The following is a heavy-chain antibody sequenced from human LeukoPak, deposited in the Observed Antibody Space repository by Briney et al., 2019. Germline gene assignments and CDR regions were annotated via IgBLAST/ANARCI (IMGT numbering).Heavy chain of an antibody. CDR2: ISAYNGNT. CDR3: AREDYYYDSSGCFDY. Sequence: ASVKVSCKASGYTFTSYGISWVRQAPGQGLEWMGWISAYNGNTNYAQKLQGRVTMTTDTSTSTAYMELRSLRSDDTAVYYCAREDYYYDSSGCFDYWGQGTLVTVSS. CDR1: GYTFTSYG. D-gene: IGHD3-22*01. V-gene: IGHV1-18*01. J-gene: IGHJ4*02.